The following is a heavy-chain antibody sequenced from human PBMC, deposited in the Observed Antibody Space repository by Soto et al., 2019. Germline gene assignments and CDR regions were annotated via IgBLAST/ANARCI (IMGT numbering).Heavy chain of an antibody. Sequence: GGSLRLSCEASGFTFSSYAMSWVRQAPGKGLEWVSGVSGSGGSVYYADSVKGRFTISRDNSKNTLYLQMNSLRAEDTAVYYCAKEMESAANPIDHWGQGTPVTVSS. V-gene: IGHV3-23*01. CDR2: VSGSGGSV. CDR1: GFTFSSYA. J-gene: IGHJ4*02. CDR3: AKEMESAANPIDH. D-gene: IGHD2-2*01.